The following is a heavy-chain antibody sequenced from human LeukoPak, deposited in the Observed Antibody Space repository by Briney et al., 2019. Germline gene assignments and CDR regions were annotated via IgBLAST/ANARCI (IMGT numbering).Heavy chain of an antibody. Sequence: GGSLRLSCAASGFTFSDYYMSWIRQAPGKGLEWVSYISSSGSTIYYADSVKGRFTIYRDNAKNSLYLQMNSLRAEDTAVYYCARTQLEGGGNYYYYGMDVWGQGTTVTVSS. CDR2: ISSSGSTI. J-gene: IGHJ6*02. CDR1: GFTFSDYY. D-gene: IGHD2-2*01. V-gene: IGHV3-11*01. CDR3: ARTQLEGGGNYYYYGMDV.